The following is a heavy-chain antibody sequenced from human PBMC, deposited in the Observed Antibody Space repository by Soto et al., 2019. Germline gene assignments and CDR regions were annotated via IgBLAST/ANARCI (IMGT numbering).Heavy chain of an antibody. CDR3: GRHIAITAIGDWFDP. CDR2: IYYNGNT. V-gene: IGHV4-39*01. D-gene: IGHD1-20*01. Sequence: SETLSLTCTVSGGSISSGSYYWGWIRQPPGKGLEWIGSIYYNGNTYYNPSLKSRVTISLDTSKNQFSLRLSSVAAADSAVYYCGRHIAITAIGDWFDPWGQGALVTVSS. J-gene: IGHJ5*02. CDR1: GGSISSGSYY.